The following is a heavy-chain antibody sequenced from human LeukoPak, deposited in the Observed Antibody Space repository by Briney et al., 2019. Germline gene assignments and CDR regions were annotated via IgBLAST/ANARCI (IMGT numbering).Heavy chain of an antibody. V-gene: IGHV3-23*01. CDR1: GFTFSSYA. J-gene: IGHJ4*02. CDR2: ISGSGGST. Sequence: PGGSLRLSCAASGFTFSSYAMSWVRQAPGKGLEWVSAISGSGGSTYYADSVKVRFTISRDNSKNTLYLQMNSLRAEDTAVYYCAKAGQRGIFGVVRFDYWGQGTLVTVSS. CDR3: AKAGQRGIFGVVRFDY. D-gene: IGHD3-3*01.